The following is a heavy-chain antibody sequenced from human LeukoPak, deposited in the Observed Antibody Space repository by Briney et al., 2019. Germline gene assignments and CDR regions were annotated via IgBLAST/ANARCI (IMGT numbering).Heavy chain of an antibody. J-gene: IGHJ6*03. Sequence: PSETLSLTCTVSGGSISSYYWSWIRQPPGKGLEWSGYIYYSGSTNYNPSLKSRVTISVDTSKNQFSLKLSSVTAADTAVYYCARDVGGRTTIFGVYDYYYMDVWGKGTTVTVSS. CDR1: GGSISSYY. CDR2: IYYSGST. D-gene: IGHD3-3*01. V-gene: IGHV4-59*01. CDR3: ARDVGGRTTIFGVYDYYYMDV.